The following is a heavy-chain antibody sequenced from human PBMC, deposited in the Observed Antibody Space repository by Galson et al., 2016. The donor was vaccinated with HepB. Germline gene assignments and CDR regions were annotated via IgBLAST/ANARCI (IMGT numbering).Heavy chain of an antibody. CDR2: IRSKAYGGTT. J-gene: IGHJ6*02. V-gene: IGHV3-49*03. CDR3: TRERAFHCSSSSCSPYYGMDV. CDR1: GFIFGDYA. Sequence: SLRLSCAASGFIFGDYAMSWFRQAPGKGLEWVSFIRSKAYGGTTKYAASVKGRFTISRDASKSIAYLQMNSLKTEDTAVYYFTRERAFHCSSSSCSPYYGMDVWGQGTTVTFSS. D-gene: IGHD2-15*01.